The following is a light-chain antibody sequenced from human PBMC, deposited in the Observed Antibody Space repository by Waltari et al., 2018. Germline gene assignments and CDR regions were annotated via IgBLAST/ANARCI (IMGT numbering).Light chain of an antibody. Sequence: QSVLTPPPSASGTPRQGVPISCSGSIPNPGPNHVYWYQQFPGTAPKLLIQRNNQRPSAVPDRFSGSKSGTSASLAISGRRSEDEADYYCASWDDSLSVGVFGGGTKLTVL. CDR3: ASWDDSLSVGV. V-gene: IGLV1-47*01. CDR1: IPNPGPNH. CDR2: RNN. J-gene: IGLJ3*02.